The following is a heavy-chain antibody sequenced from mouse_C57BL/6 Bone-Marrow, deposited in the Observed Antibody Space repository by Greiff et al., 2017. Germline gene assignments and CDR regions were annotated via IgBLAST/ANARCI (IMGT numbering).Heavy chain of an antibody. Sequence: VPLQQPGAELVMPGASVKLSCKASGYTFTSYWMPWVKQRPGQGLEWIGEIDPSDSYTNYNQKFKGKSTLTVDKSSSTAYMQLSSLTSEDSAVYYCARDNLRDYWGQGTTLTVSS. CDR1: GYTFTSYW. CDR3: ARDNLRDY. V-gene: IGHV1-69*01. CDR2: IDPSDSYT. J-gene: IGHJ2*01. D-gene: IGHD1-3*01.